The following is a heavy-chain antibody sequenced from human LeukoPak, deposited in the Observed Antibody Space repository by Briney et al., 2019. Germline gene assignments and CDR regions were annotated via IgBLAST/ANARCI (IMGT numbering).Heavy chain of an antibody. J-gene: IGHJ3*02. D-gene: IGHD3-3*01. Sequence: PGGSLRLXCAASAFTFSNYWMSWVRKAPGKGLEWVANIKQDGSEKYYVDSVKGRFTISRDNAKNTLYLQMNSLRAEGTAVYYCARGFTIFGVVNDAFDIWGQGTMVTVSS. CDR3: ARGFTIFGVVNDAFDI. V-gene: IGHV3-7*01. CDR2: IKQDGSEK. CDR1: AFTFSNYW.